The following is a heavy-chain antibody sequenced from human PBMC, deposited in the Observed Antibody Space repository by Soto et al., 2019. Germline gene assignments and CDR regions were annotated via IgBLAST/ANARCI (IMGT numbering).Heavy chain of an antibody. CDR2: ISSSGGST. Sequence: EVQLLESGGGLVQPGGSLRLSCAASGFTFSSYTMSWVRQGPGKGLEWVSGISSSGGSTVYADSGKGRFTISRDNFKNTLYLHMHSLRAEDTAVYYCAKGWGDYWGQGTPVTVSS. V-gene: IGHV3-23*01. J-gene: IGHJ4*02. D-gene: IGHD7-27*01. CDR1: GFTFSSYT. CDR3: AKGWGDY.